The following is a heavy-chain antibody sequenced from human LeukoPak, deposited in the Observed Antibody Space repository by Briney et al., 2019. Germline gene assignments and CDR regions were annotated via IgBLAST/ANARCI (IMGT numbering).Heavy chain of an antibody. CDR2: INHSGST. J-gene: IGHJ4*02. V-gene: IGHV4-34*01. CDR1: GGSFSGYY. D-gene: IGHD2-2*01. CDR3: ARESVVPAAIGPDIDY. Sequence: PSETLSLTCAVYGGSFSGYYWSWIRQPPGKGLEWIGEINHSGSTNYNPSLKSRVTISVDTSKNQFSLKLSSVTAADTAVYYCARESVVPAAIGPDIDYWGQGTLVTVSS.